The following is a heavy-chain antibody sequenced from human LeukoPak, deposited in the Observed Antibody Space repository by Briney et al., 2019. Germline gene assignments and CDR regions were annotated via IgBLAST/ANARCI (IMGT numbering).Heavy chain of an antibody. CDR1: GYSFTTYW. D-gene: IGHD6-6*01. Sequence: GESLKISCKGFGYSFTTYWIGWVRQMPGKGLEWMGIIYPGDSDTRYRPSLQGQVTISADKSISTAYLQWSSLKASDTAMYYCARHPTIAARPSWFDPWGQGTLVTVSS. V-gene: IGHV5-51*01. CDR2: IYPGDSDT. CDR3: ARHPTIAARPSWFDP. J-gene: IGHJ5*02.